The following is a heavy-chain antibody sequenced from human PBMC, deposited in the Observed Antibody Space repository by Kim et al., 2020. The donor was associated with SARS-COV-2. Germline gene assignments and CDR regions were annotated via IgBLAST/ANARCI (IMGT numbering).Heavy chain of an antibody. D-gene: IGHD2-21*02. V-gene: IGHV3-15*01. CDR1: GFTFSNSW. CDR3: TTDYCGGDCYSSPLYYYGMDV. CDR2: IKSKTDGGTT. J-gene: IGHJ6*02. Sequence: GGSLRLSCAASGFTFSNSWMSWVRQAPGKGLEWVGRIKSKTDGGTTDYAAPVKGRFTISRDDSKNKLYLQMNSLKTEDTAVYYCTTDYCGGDCYSSPLYYYGMDVWGQGTTVTVSS.